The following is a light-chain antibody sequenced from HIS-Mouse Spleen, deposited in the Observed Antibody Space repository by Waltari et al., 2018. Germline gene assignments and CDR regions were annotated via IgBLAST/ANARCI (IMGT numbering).Light chain of an antibody. CDR3: AAWDNSLSGQV. V-gene: IGLV1-47*01. CDR1: SSNIGRNH. Sequence: HSVLTQPPSASGTPGQRVTISFSGSSSNIGRNHVYWYQQLPGTAPKLLIYRNIQRPSGVPDRFSGSKSGTSASLTISGVRSEDEADYYCAAWDNSLSGQVFGGGTKLTVL. CDR2: RNI. J-gene: IGLJ2*01.